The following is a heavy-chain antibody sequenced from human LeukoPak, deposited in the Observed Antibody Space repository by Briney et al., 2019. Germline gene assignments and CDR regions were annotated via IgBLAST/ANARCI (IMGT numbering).Heavy chain of an antibody. D-gene: IGHD1-26*01. CDR3: AKDLGRYRNNFFDY. CDR1: GFTFSSIA. CDR2: ISGSGGGT. V-gene: IGHV3-23*01. J-gene: IGHJ4*02. Sequence: TGGSLRLSCAASGFTFSSIAMSWVRQAPDKGLEWVSTISGSGGGTYYADSVKGRFTISRDDSKNTLYLQMNSLRADDTAVYYCAKDLGRYRNNFFDYWGQGNLATVSS.